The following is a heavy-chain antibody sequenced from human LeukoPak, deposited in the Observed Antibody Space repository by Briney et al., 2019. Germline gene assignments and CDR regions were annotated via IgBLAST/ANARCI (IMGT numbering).Heavy chain of an antibody. J-gene: IGHJ6*02. D-gene: IGHD3-16*01. Sequence: GGSLRLSCEASGFTFSDYYMSWIRQAPGNGLEWLSNIITSFRTLYYAHSVQGRFTISRDNAKNSLYLQMNSLRAEDTALYYSLSGSRGNVNYYYGMDTSGQGTTVTVSS. V-gene: IGHV3-11*01. CDR2: IITSFRTL. CDR1: GFTFSDYY. CDR3: LSGSRGNVNYYYGMDT.